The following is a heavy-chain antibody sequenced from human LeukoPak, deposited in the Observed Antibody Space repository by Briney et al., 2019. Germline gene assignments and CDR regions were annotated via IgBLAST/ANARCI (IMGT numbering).Heavy chain of an antibody. CDR2: IYYSGST. CDR3: ARQVGTVTTLGYYYYMDV. Sequence: SETLSLTCTVSGGSISSYYWSWIRQPPGKGLEWIGYIYYSGSTNYNPSLKSRVTISVDTSKNQFSLKLSSVTAADTAVYYCARQVGTVTTLGYYYYMDVWGKGTTVTVSS. CDR1: GGSISSYY. V-gene: IGHV4-59*08. J-gene: IGHJ6*03. D-gene: IGHD4-11*01.